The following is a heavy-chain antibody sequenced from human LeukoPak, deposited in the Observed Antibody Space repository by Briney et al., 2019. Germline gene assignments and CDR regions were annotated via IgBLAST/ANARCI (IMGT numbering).Heavy chain of an antibody. CDR2: IYYSGST. Sequence: SETLSLTCTVSGGSISSYYWSWIRQPPGKGLEWIGYIYYSGSTNYNPSLKSRVTISVDTSKNQFSLKLSSVTAADTAVYYCAKDRLEQQLVLGLELFDPWGQGTLVTVSS. J-gene: IGHJ5*02. CDR3: AKDRLEQQLVLGLELFDP. D-gene: IGHD6-13*01. CDR1: GGSISSYY. V-gene: IGHV4-59*01.